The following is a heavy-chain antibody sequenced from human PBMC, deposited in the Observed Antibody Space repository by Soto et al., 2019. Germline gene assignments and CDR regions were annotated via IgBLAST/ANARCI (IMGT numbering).Heavy chain of an antibody. CDR2: IWYDGSNE. D-gene: IGHD3-22*01. V-gene: IGHV3-33*01. Sequence: QVQLVESGGGVVQPGRSLRLSCAASGFTFSNYGMHWVRQAPGKGLEWVAVIWYDGSNEYYADSVKGRFNISRDNSKNTIYLEMNSLRVEDMAVYYCARDGWPDRSSSQDYWGQGTLVSVSS. J-gene: IGHJ4*02. CDR3: ARDGWPDRSSSQDY. CDR1: GFTFSNYG.